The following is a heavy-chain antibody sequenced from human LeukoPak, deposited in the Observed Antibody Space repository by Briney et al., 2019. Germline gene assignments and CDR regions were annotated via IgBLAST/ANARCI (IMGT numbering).Heavy chain of an antibody. V-gene: IGHV3-11*01. CDR3: ARDSTPYMVRGVSRADYYGMDV. CDR2: ISSSGSTI. D-gene: IGHD3-10*01. Sequence: KPGGSLRLSCAASGFTFSDYYMSWIRQAPGKGLEWVSYISSSGSTIYYADSVKGRFTISRDNAKKPLYLQMNSLRAEDTAVYYCARDSTPYMVRGVSRADYYGMDVWGQGTTVTVSS. J-gene: IGHJ6*02. CDR1: GFTFSDYY.